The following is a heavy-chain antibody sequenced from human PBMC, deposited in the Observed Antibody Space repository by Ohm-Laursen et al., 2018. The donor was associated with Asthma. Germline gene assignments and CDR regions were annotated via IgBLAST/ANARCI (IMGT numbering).Heavy chain of an antibody. V-gene: IGHV3-7*01. J-gene: IGHJ4*02. Sequence: SLRLSCAASGVAFTDSWMSWVRQLPGGSLEWVAKINPLGYEKYYMDSVRGRFTVSRDNAKNSLYLEMNSLRPDDTAVYFCARDLMDWYSPSLDFWGQGTLVTVSS. CDR2: INPLGYEK. D-gene: IGHD3/OR15-3a*01. CDR3: ARDLMDWYSPSLDF. CDR1: GVAFTDSW.